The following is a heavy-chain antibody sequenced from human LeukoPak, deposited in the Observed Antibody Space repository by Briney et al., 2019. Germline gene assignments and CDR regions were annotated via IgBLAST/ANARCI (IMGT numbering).Heavy chain of an antibody. D-gene: IGHD3-10*01. CDR1: GYSFTSYW. J-gene: IGHJ4*02. Sequence: GESLKISCKGSGYSFTSYWIGWVRQMPGKGLEWMGIIYPGDSDTRYSPSFQGQVTISADKSISTAYLQWSSLKASDTAMYYCARQSKVRGVIETKSFNYWGQGTLVTVSS. CDR3: ARQSKVRGVIETKSFNY. V-gene: IGHV5-51*01. CDR2: IYPGDSDT.